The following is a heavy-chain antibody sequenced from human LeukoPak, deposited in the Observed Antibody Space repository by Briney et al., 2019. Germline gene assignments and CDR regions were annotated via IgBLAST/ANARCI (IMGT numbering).Heavy chain of an antibody. Sequence: KTSETLSLTCTVSGGSISSGSYYWSWIRQPAGKGLEWIGRIYTSGSTNYNPSLKSRVTISVDTSKNQFSLKRSSVPAADTAVYYCARELATMLYYFDYWGQGTLVTVSS. CDR1: GGSISSGSYY. CDR2: IYTSGST. CDR3: ARELATMLYYFDY. D-gene: IGHD5-24*01. V-gene: IGHV4-61*02. J-gene: IGHJ4*02.